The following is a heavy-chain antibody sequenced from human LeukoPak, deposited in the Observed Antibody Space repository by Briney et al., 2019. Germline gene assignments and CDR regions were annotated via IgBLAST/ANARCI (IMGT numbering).Heavy chain of an antibody. V-gene: IGHV1-46*01. Sequence: ASVKVSCKASGYTFTSYYMHWVRQAPGQGLEWMGIINPSGGSTSYAQKFQGRVTMTRDTSTSTVYMELSSLRSEDTAVYYCARAMARRFGGTSNSDGTLDYWGQGTLVTVSS. J-gene: IGHJ4*02. CDR3: ARAMARRFGGTSNSDGTLDY. D-gene: IGHD4-23*01. CDR2: INPSGGST. CDR1: GYTFTSYY.